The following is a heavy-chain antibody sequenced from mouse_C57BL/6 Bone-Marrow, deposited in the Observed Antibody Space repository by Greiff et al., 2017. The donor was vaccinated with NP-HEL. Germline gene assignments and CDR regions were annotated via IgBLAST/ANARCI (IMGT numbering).Heavy chain of an antibody. Sequence: EVKLQESGGGLVQPGGSLKLSCAASGFTFSDYGMAWVRQAPRKGPAWVAFISNLAYSIYYADTVTGRFTISRENAKNTLYLEMSSLRSEDTAMYYCARRGDYGFAYWGQGTLVTVSA. CDR2: ISNLAYSI. CDR3: ARRGDYGFAY. D-gene: IGHD2-4*01. V-gene: IGHV5-15*01. J-gene: IGHJ3*01. CDR1: GFTFSDYG.